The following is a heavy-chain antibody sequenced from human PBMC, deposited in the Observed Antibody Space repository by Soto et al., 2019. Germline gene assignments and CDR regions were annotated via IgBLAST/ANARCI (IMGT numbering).Heavy chain of an antibody. CDR3: ARGGVITDYYYYYGMDV. D-gene: IGHD3-10*01. CDR1: GGSIGSGDYY. J-gene: IGHJ6*02. V-gene: IGHV4-30-4*01. CDR2: IYYSGST. Sequence: PSETLSLTXTVSGGSIGSGDYYWSWIRQPPGKGLEWIGYIYYSGSTYYNPSLKSRVTISVDTSKSQFSLKLSSVTAADTAVYYCARGGVITDYYYYYGMDVWGQGTTVTVSS.